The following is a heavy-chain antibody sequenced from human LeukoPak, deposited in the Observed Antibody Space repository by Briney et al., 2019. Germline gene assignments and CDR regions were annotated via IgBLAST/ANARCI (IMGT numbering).Heavy chain of an antibody. J-gene: IGHJ6*02. D-gene: IGHD3-10*01. CDR3: ARLRDMVRGVITHYGMDV. Sequence: GESLKISCKGSGYSFTSCWIGWVRQMPGKGLEWMGIIYPGDSDTRYSPSFQGQVTISADKSISTAYLQWSSLKASDTAMYYCARLRDMVRGVITHYGMDVWGQGTTVTVSS. CDR2: IYPGDSDT. V-gene: IGHV5-51*01. CDR1: GYSFTSCW.